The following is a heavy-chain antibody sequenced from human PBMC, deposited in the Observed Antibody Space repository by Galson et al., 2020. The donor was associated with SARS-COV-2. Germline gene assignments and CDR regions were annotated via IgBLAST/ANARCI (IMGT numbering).Heavy chain of an antibody. V-gene: IGHV3-15*01. J-gene: IGHJ4*02. CDR3: VGALLSN. Sequence: GGSLRLSCVASGFTFSDAWMSWARQAPGKGLEWVGHIQRTTDGATTHYNKPVKGRFTISRNDSTNTVYLHMNSLETADTALYYCVGALLSNWGQGTLVTVAS. CDR1: GFTFSDAW. CDR2: IQRTTDGATT. D-gene: IGHD2-15*01.